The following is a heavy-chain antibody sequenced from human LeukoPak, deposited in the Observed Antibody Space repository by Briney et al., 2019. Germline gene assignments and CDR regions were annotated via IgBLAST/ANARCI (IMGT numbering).Heavy chain of an antibody. Sequence: ASVKVSCKASGYTFSSYDINWVRQATGQGLEWMGWMNPSSGNTGYAQKFQGRVTMTRNTSMSTAYMELSSLRSEDTAVYYCARRVLLYDILTAYSRYYSYYMDVWGGGTTVTISS. CDR1: GYTFSSYD. V-gene: IGHV1-8*01. CDR2: MNPSSGNT. CDR3: ARRVLLYDILTAYSRYYSYYMDV. D-gene: IGHD3-9*01. J-gene: IGHJ6*03.